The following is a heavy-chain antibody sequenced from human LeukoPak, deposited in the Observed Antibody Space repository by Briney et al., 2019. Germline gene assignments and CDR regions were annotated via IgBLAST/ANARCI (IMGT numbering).Heavy chain of an antibody. CDR2: TYYRSKWYN. V-gene: IGHV6-1*01. J-gene: IGHJ6*02. CDR1: GDSVSGNSAA. CDR3: ARVMGNYYDSSGYYGMDV. D-gene: IGHD3-22*01. Sequence: SQTLSLTCAISGDSVSGNSAAWNWIRQSPSRGLEWLGRTYYRSKWYNDYAVSVKSRITINPDTSKNQFSLQLNSVTPEDTAVYYCARVMGNYYDSSGYYGMDVWGQGTTVTVSS.